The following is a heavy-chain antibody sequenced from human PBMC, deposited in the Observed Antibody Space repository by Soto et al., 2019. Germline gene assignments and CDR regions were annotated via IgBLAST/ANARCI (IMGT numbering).Heavy chain of an antibody. Sequence: ASVKVSCKASGYTFTSYAMHWVRQAPGQRLEWMGWINAGNGNTKYSQKFQGRVTITRDTSTSTAYMELSSLRSEDTAVYYCASSGGTRNYDILTGYSRPDYWGQGTLVTVSS. CDR1: GYTFTSYA. CDR2: INAGNGNT. CDR3: ASSGGTRNYDILTGYSRPDY. J-gene: IGHJ4*02. D-gene: IGHD3-9*01. V-gene: IGHV1-3*01.